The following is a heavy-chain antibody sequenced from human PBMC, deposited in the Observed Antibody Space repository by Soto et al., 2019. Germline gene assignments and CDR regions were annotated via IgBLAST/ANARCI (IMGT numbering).Heavy chain of an antibody. CDR1: GGSISDGYY. Sequence: TLSLTCTVSGGSISDGYYWTWIRQHPGKGLEWIGSISASGSTPYNPSLKSRLTVSVDKSKNQFSLNLRSVTAADTAVYYCAKGPWTGSTQTGGADYWGQGTLVTVSS. D-gene: IGHD3-16*01. CDR3: AKGPWTGSTQTGGADY. V-gene: IGHV4-31*03. J-gene: IGHJ4*02. CDR2: ISASGST.